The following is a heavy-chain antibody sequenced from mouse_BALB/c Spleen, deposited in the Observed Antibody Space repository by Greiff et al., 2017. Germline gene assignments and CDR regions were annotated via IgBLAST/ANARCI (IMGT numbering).Heavy chain of an antibody. V-gene: IGHV3-2*02. J-gene: IGHJ1*01. CDR3: ARAHYYGSSDWYFDV. Sequence: VQLQQSGPGLVKPSQSLSLTCTVTGYSITSDYAWNWIRQFPGNKLEWMGYISYSGSTSYNPSLKSRISITRDTSKNQFFLQLNSVTTEDTATYYCARAHYYGSSDWYFDVWGAGTTVTVSS. CDR1: GYSITSDYA. CDR2: ISYSGST. D-gene: IGHD1-1*01.